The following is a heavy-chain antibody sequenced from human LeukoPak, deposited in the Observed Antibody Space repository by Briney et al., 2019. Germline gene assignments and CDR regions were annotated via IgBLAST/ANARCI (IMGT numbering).Heavy chain of an antibody. CDR1: GFTFRNYA. J-gene: IGHJ2*01. CDR3: ARPSVNWFFDL. Sequence: GGSLRLSCEASGFTFRNYAIHWVRQAPGKALEYVSAISGNGDRTYYANFVEGRFTISRDNSKNTLYLQMASLRPEDMAVYYCARPSVNWFFDLWGRGTLVTVSS. V-gene: IGHV3-64*01. CDR2: ISGNGDRT. D-gene: IGHD2-8*01.